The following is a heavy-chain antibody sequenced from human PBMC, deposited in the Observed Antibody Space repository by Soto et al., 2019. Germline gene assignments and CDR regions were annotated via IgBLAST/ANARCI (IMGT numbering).Heavy chain of an antibody. CDR2: IYYSGST. J-gene: IGHJ4*02. V-gene: IGHV4-59*01. CDR1: NGSLSSNY. D-gene: IGHD3-10*01. Sequence: SETLSLTXTVSNGSLSSNYWSWIRQSPGKGLEWIGNIYYSGSTNYNPSIKSRVTMSVDTSKNQFTLKLSSVTAADTGVYFCARSFMVPVHFFDYWGQGTLVTVSS. CDR3: ARSFMVPVHFFDY.